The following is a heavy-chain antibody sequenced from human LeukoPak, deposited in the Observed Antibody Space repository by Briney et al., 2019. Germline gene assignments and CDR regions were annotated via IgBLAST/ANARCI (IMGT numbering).Heavy chain of an antibody. CDR3: STEPRSLLY. V-gene: IGHV3-21*04. CDR1: AFTFSSYG. D-gene: IGHD4-17*01. CDR2: ISGDGRDI. Sequence: PGGSLRLSCAASAFTFSSYGMSWVRQAPGKGLEWVSAISGDGRDIFYADSVKGRFTISRDNAKNSLYLQLNSLRPEDTALYYCSTEPRSLLYWGHGTVVTVSS. J-gene: IGHJ4*01.